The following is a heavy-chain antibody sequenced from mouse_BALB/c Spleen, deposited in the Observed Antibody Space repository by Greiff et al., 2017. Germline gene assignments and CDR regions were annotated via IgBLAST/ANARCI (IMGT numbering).Heavy chain of an antibody. CDR2: ISSGGGST. CDR3: ARHDWFAY. Sequence: EVKLVESGGGLAKPGGSLKLSCAASGFAFSSYDMSWVRQTPEKRLEWVAYISSGGGSTYYPDTVKGRFTISRDNAKNTLYLQMSSLKSEDTAMYYCARHDWFAYWGQGTLVTVSA. CDR1: GFAFSSYD. J-gene: IGHJ3*01. V-gene: IGHV5-12-1*01.